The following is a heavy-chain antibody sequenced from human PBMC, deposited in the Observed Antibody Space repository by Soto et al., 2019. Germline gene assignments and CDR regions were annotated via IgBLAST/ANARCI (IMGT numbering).Heavy chain of an antibody. CDR2: IYYSGST. CDR3: ARVPWQWLGGYAFDI. Sequence: QVQLQESGPGLVKPSETLSLTCTVSGGSINSYYWSWIRQPPGKGLEWIGYIYYSGSTNYNPSLTSRATISVDPSKNQFTLKLSSVTAADTAVYYCARVPWQWLGGYAFDIWGQGTMVTVSS. D-gene: IGHD6-19*01. CDR1: GGSINSYY. J-gene: IGHJ3*02. V-gene: IGHV4-59*01.